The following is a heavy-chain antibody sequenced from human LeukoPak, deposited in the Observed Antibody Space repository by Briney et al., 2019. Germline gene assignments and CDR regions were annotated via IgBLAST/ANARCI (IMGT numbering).Heavy chain of an antibody. D-gene: IGHD3-3*01. V-gene: IGHV1-18*01. CDR1: GYTFTSYG. Sequence: WASVKVSCKASGYTFTSYGISWVRQAPGQGLEWMGWISAYNGNTNYAQKLQGRVTMTTDTSTSTAYMELRSLRSDDTAVYYCARGRLRDYDFWSGYYWNYYYYYMDVWGKGTTVTVSS. J-gene: IGHJ6*03. CDR2: ISAYNGNT. CDR3: ARGRLRDYDFWSGYYWNYYYYYMDV.